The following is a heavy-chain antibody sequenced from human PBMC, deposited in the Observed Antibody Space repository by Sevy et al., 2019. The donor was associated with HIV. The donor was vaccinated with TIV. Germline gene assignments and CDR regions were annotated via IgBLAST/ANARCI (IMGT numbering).Heavy chain of an antibody. CDR3: ARRSPMTTVIDY. D-gene: IGHD4-17*01. CDR2: IYPADSDT. Sequence: GESLKISCKGSGYSFTSYWIGWVRQMPGKGLEWMGNIYPADSDTRYSPSFQGQVTISADKSISTAYLQWSSLKASDTAMYYCARRSPMTTVIDYWGQRTLVTVSS. V-gene: IGHV5-51*01. CDR1: GYSFTSYW. J-gene: IGHJ4*02.